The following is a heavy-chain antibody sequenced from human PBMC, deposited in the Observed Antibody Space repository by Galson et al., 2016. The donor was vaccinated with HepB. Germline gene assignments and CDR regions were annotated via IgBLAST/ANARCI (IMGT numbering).Heavy chain of an antibody. J-gene: IGHJ6*02. CDR1: GFAFSNYG. CDR2: MWYDGSDK. Sequence: SLRLSCAASGFAFSNYGVHWVRQAPGKGLEWVAVMWYDGSDKKFADSVKGRFTLSRDNPNNTVYLQMKTLRAEDTAVYYCARSRGGNMYGKYYYYRMDVWGQGTTVTVSS. CDR3: ARSRGGNMYGKYYYYRMDV. D-gene: IGHD1/OR15-1a*01. V-gene: IGHV3-33*01.